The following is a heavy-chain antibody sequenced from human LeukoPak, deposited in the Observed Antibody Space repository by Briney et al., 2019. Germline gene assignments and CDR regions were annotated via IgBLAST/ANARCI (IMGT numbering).Heavy chain of an antibody. Sequence: GRSLRLSCAASGFTFSSYWMSWVRQAPGKGLEWVANIKQDGSEKYYVASVKGRFTIYRDNAKNSLYLQVNSLRAEDTAVYYCARGQGAFDIWGQGTMVTVSS. J-gene: IGHJ3*02. CDR1: GFTFSSYW. CDR3: ARGQGAFDI. CDR2: IKQDGSEK. V-gene: IGHV3-7*01.